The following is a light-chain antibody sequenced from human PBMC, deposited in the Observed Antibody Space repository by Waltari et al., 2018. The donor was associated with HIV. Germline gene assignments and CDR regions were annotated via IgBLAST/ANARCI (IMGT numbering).Light chain of an antibody. Sequence: TISCTGTSSNIGAGYDVHWYQQFPGSVPRLLIYDNTNRPSGVPDRFSGSKSGTSASLAISGLQAEDEADYYCQSYDSSLKVIFGGGTKVTVL. J-gene: IGLJ2*01. V-gene: IGLV1-40*01. CDR1: SSNIGAGYD. CDR3: QSYDSSLKVI. CDR2: DNT.